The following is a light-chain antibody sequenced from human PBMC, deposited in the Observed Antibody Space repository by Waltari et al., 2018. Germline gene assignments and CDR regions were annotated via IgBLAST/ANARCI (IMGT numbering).Light chain of an antibody. CDR2: GAS. CDR3: QQYGSPWA. V-gene: IGKV3-20*01. Sequence: EIVLTQSPGTLSFSPGESSTLSCRASQSVSSSYLAWYQQKPGQAPRLLIYGASSRATGIPDRFSGSGSGTDFTLTISRLEPEDFAVYYCQQYGSPWAFGQGTKVEIK. J-gene: IGKJ1*01. CDR1: QSVSSSY.